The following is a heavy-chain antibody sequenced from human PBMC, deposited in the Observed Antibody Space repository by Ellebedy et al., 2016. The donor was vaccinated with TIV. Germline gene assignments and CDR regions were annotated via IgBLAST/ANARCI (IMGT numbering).Heavy chain of an antibody. J-gene: IGHJ6*02. V-gene: IGHV1-69*13. CDR3: ARPQAYYYYGMDV. CDR2: IIPIFGTA. Sequence: SVKVSCXASGGNFSSYAISWVRQAPGQGLEWMGGIIPIFGTANYAQKFQGRVTITADESTSTAYTELSSLRSEDTAVYYCARPQAYYYYGMDVWGQGTTVTVSS. CDR1: GGNFSSYA.